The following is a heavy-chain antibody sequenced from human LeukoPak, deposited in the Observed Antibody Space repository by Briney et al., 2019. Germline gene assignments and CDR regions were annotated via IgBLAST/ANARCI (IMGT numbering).Heavy chain of an antibody. Sequence: ASETLSLTCAVYGGSFSGYYWSWIRQPPGKGLEWIGEINHSGSTNYNPSLKSRVTISVDTSKNQFSLKLSSVTAADTAVYYCARLYDYVWGSYVLDPWGQGTLVTVSS. CDR3: ARLYDYVWGSYVLDP. V-gene: IGHV4-34*01. CDR1: GGSFSGYY. J-gene: IGHJ5*02. CDR2: INHSGST. D-gene: IGHD3-16*01.